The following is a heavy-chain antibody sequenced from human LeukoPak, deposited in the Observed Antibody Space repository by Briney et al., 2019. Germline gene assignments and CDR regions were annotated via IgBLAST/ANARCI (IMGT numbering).Heavy chain of an antibody. D-gene: IGHD3-10*01. CDR1: GYTFTSYG. CDR2: ISAYNGNT. CDR3: ARVRYYYGSGSYLP. J-gene: IGHJ5*02. Sequence: ASVKVSCKASGYTFTSYGISWVRQAPGQGLEWMGWISAYNGNTNYAQKLQGRGTMTTDTSTSTAYMELRSLRSGDTAVYYCARVRYYYGSGSYLPWGQGTLVTVSS. V-gene: IGHV1-18*01.